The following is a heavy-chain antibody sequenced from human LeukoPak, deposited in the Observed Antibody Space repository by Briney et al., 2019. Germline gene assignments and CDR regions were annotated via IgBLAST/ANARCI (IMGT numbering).Heavy chain of an antibody. CDR3: ARESDSSGYYTAFDI. CDR2: IYTSGST. J-gene: IGHJ3*02. V-gene: IGHV4-61*02. Sequence: SETLSLTCTVSGGSISSGSYYWSWIRQPAGKGLEWIGRIYTSGSTNYNPSLKSRVTISVDTSKNQFSLKLTSVTAADTAVYYCARESDSSGYYTAFDIWGQGTMVTVSS. CDR1: GGSISSGSYY. D-gene: IGHD3-22*01.